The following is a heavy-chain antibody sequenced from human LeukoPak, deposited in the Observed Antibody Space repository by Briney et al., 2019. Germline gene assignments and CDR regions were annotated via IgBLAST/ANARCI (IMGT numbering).Heavy chain of an antibody. V-gene: IGHV3-23*01. CDR1: GFTFYNYA. CDR3: AIFPIVTVPGAMQDLDR. D-gene: IGHD2-2*01. J-gene: IGHJ5*02. CDR2: ISGSGDNT. Sequence: GESLRLSCATSGFTFYNYAMSWVRQAPGKGLKWVSSISGSGDNTYYADSVKGRFTISRDVSTNTLFLQMNSLGVEDTAVYYCAIFPIVTVPGAMQDLDRWGQGTLVTVSS.